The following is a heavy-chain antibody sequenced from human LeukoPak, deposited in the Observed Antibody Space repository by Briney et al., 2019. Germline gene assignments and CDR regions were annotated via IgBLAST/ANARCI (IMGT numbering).Heavy chain of an antibody. Sequence: PGGSLRLSCAASGFTFSNAWMSWVRQAPGKGLEWVGRIKSKTDGGTADYAAPVKGRFPISRDDSKNTLYLQMNSLKTEDTAVYYCTTDSRFRDSFDYWGQGTLVTVSS. J-gene: IGHJ4*02. CDR2: IKSKTDGGTA. D-gene: IGHD3-16*01. CDR3: TTDSRFRDSFDY. CDR1: GFTFSNAW. V-gene: IGHV3-15*01.